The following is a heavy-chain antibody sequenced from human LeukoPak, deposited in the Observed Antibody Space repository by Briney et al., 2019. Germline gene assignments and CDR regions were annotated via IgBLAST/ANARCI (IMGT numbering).Heavy chain of an antibody. CDR3: ARVKSRKDDY. J-gene: IGHJ4*02. CDR2: INHSGST. V-gene: IGHV4-34*01. D-gene: IGHD2-21*01. CDR1: GGSFSGYY. Sequence: SETLSLTCAVYGGSFSGYYWSWIRQPPGKGLEWIGEINHSGSTNYNPSLESRVTKSVDTSKNQFSLKLSSVTAADTAVYYCARVKSRKDDYWGQGTLVTVSS.